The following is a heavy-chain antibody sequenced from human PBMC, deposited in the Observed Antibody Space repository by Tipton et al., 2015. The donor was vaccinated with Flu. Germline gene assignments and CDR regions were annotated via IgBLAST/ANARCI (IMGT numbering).Heavy chain of an antibody. V-gene: IGHV4-30-2*01. CDR2: IYHNGNT. J-gene: IGHJ3*02. CDR3: ARGRYCSSGTCDAFDI. CDR1: GYSISTGGYS. D-gene: IGHD2-2*01. Sequence: TLSLTCAVFGYSISTGGYSWSWVRQPPGKGLEWIGYIYHNGNTYYNPSLKSRVTISVGGSKNHFSLKLNSVTAADTAIYYCARGRYCSSGTCDAFDIWGQGTMVTVSS.